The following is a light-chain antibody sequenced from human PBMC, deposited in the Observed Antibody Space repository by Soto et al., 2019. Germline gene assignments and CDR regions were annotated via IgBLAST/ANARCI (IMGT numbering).Light chain of an antibody. J-gene: IGKJ5*01. CDR1: QSVSSSR. V-gene: IGKV3D-20*01. CDR3: PLYAISLIT. CDR2: DGF. Sequence: SRTTKNLSPGEISTLSCVASQSVSSSRLAWYQQKPALAPRLLIYDGFLRATGIPDRFSGSGSGTDFTLTICSLEPEDFAVYYCPLYAISLITFGQ.